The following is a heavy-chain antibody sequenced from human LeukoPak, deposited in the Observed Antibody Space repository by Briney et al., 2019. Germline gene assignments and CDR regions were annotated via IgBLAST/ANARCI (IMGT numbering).Heavy chain of an antibody. Sequence: SETLSLTCTVSGGSISSYYWSWIRQPPGKGLEWIGYIYYSGSTNYNPSLKSRVTISVDTSKNQFSLKLSSVTAADTAVYYCARPLSRRDPAAPPGYSYGYTYFDLWGRGTLVTVSS. CDR3: ARPLSRRDPAAPPGYSYGYTYFDL. V-gene: IGHV4-59*01. D-gene: IGHD5-18*01. CDR2: IYYSGST. J-gene: IGHJ2*01. CDR1: GGSISSYY.